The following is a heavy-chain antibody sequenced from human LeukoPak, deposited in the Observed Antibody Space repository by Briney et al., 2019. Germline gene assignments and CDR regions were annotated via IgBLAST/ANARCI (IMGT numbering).Heavy chain of an antibody. Sequence: GGSLRLSCAASGFTFSSYGMHWVRQAPGKGLEWVAVISYDENNKYYADSVKGRFTISRDNSKNMLYLQMNSLGAEDTAVYYCAKVPNRGYGGYDYFDHWGQGTLVTVSS. CDR1: GFTFSSYG. CDR2: ISYDENNK. J-gene: IGHJ4*02. CDR3: AKVPNRGYGGYDYFDH. V-gene: IGHV3-30*18. D-gene: IGHD5-12*01.